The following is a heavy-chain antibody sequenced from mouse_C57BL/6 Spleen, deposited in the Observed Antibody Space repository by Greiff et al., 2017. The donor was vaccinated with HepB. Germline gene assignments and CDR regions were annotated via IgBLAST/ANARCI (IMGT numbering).Heavy chain of an antibody. V-gene: IGHV3-6*01. CDR3: AREDSNYGAMDY. CDR1: GYSITSGYY. CDR2: ISYDGSN. J-gene: IGHJ4*01. Sequence: VQLQESGPGLVKPSQSLSLTCSVTGYSITSGYYWNWIRQFPGNKLEWMGYISYDGSNNYNPSLKNRISITRDTSKNQFFLKLNSVTTEDTATYYCAREDSNYGAMDYWGQGTSVTVSS. D-gene: IGHD2-5*01.